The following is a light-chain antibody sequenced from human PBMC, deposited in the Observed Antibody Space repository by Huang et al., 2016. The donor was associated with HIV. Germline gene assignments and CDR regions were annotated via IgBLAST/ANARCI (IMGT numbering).Light chain of an antibody. J-gene: IGKJ1*01. CDR2: AAS. CDR1: QTVSNNF. Sequence: EIVLTQSPGTLSLSPGERATLSCGASQTVSNNFLAWYQHKPGQAPRLLIYAASSRATGIPDRFRGSGSRRDFNLTISRLEPEDFAVYYCHQYGTSVGTFGPGTKVDVK. CDR3: HQYGTSVGT. V-gene: IGKV3-20*01.